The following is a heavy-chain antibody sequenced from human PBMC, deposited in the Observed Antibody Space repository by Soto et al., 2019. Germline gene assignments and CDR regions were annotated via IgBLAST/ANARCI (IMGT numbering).Heavy chain of an antibody. V-gene: IGHV4-59*08. CDR1: GDSISSHH. CDR3: ARGEGLWFGVRYGFDI. D-gene: IGHD3-10*01. CDR2: IYYNGNT. Sequence: SETLSLTCTVFGDSISSHHWNWIRQPPGEGLEWIGYIYYNGNTNCHPSLQSRVTISIDTSNRQFSVKMRSVTAADTAVYYCARGEGLWFGVRYGFDIWGQGKMVTVS. J-gene: IGHJ3*02.